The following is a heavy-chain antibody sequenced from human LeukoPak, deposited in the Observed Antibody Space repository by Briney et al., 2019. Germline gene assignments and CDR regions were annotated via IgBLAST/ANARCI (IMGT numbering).Heavy chain of an antibody. Sequence: KPSETLSLTCTVSGGSTNSGTFYWGWIRQPPGKGLEWIGSMYYDGSSYYNPSLKSRVTTSVDTSKNQFSLKLTSVTAADTAVYFCARRSDSGSDDGEDYFDYWGQGTLVTVSS. D-gene: IGHD1-26*01. CDR1: GGSTNSGTFY. CDR3: ARRSDSGSDDGEDYFDY. CDR2: MYYDGSS. J-gene: IGHJ4*02. V-gene: IGHV4-39*01.